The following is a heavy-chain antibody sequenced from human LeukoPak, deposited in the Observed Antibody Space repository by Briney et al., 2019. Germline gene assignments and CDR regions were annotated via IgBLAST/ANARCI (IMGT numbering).Heavy chain of an antibody. CDR2: ISGSGGST. D-gene: IGHD3-10*01. CDR1: GFTFSSYA. J-gene: IGHJ6*02. CDR3: ARDQLYYLGSGSLTVGPFHGMDV. V-gene: IGHV3-23*01. Sequence: GGSLRLSCAASGFTFSSYAMSWVRQAPGKGLEWVSAISGSGGSTYYAESVKGRFTISRDNSKNTLYLQLNSLRAEDTAVYYCARDQLYYLGSGSLTVGPFHGMDVWGQGTTVTVS.